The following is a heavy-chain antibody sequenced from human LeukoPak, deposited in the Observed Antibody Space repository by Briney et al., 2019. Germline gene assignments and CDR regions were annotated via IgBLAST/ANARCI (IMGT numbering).Heavy chain of an antibody. CDR3: ARGSPDIAAAGTNKDYDMDV. V-gene: IGHV3-30-3*01. D-gene: IGHD6-13*01. CDR2: ISYDGSNK. CDR1: GFTFSSYA. J-gene: IGHJ6*02. Sequence: GGSPRLFCAVSGFTFSSYAMHWVRQAAGKGLEWVAVISYDGSNKYYADSVKGRFTISRDNSKNTLYLQMNSLRAEDTAVYYCARGSPDIAAAGTNKDYDMDVWGQGTTVTVSS.